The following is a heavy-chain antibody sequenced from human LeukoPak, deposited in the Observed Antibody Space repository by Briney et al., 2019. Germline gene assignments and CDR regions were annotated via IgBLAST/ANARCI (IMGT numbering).Heavy chain of an antibody. CDR3: AILYSSSWYVGY. V-gene: IGHV3-23*01. D-gene: IGHD6-13*01. CDR1: GFTFSSYA. J-gene: IGHJ4*02. Sequence: GGSLRLSCAASGFTFSSYAMSWARQAPGKGREWVSGISGSGGSTYYADSVKGRFTITRDDSKNTLYLQMNSLRAEDTAVYYCAILYSSSWYVGYWGQGTLVTVSS. CDR2: ISGSGGST.